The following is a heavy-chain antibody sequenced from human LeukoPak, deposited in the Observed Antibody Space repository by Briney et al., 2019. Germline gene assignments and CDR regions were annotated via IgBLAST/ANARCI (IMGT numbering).Heavy chain of an antibody. CDR2: IYYSGST. CDR3: ARDPDYGDYSGAFDI. D-gene: IGHD4-17*01. CDR1: GGSISSGDYY. V-gene: IGHV4-30-4*01. J-gene: IGHJ3*02. Sequence: PSETLSLTCTVSGGSISSGDYYWSWIRQPPGKGLEWIGYIYYSGSTYYNPSLKSRVTISVDTSKNQFSLKLSSVTAADTAVYYCARDPDYGDYSGAFDIWGQGTMVTVSS.